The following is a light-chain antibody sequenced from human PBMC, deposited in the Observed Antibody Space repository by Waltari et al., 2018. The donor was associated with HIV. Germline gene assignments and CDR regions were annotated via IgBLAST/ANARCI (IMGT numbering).Light chain of an antibody. CDR2: KAS. CDR3: QQYSSYSVYT. CDR1: QNLNNW. Sequence: DIQMTQSPSTVSASVGDRVNITCRASQNLNNWLTWFQQKPGKAPKVLIYKASTLESGGPSRFSGSASETEFTLTISCLQPDDVATYYCQQYSSYSVYTFGQGTKVEI. J-gene: IGKJ2*01. V-gene: IGKV1-5*03.